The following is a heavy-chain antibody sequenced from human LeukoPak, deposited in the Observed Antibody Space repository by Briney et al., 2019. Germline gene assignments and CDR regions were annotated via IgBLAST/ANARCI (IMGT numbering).Heavy chain of an antibody. D-gene: IGHD1-1*01. CDR3: AREGVDWNHSVYYFDY. CDR2: INPNSGGT. V-gene: IGHV1-2*02. CDR1: GYTFTSYG. J-gene: IGHJ4*02. Sequence: GASVKVSCKASGYTFTSYGISWVRQAPGQGLEWMGWINPNSGGTNYAQKFQGRVTMTRDTSISTAYMELSRLRSDDTAVYYCAREGVDWNHSVYYFDYWGQGTLVTVSS.